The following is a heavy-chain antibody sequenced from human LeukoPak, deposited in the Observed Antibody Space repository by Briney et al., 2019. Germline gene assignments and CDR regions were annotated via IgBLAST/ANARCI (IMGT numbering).Heavy chain of an antibody. CDR1: GGSISSGDYY. V-gene: IGHV4-30-4*01. D-gene: IGHD4-23*01. CDR3: ARLTTVAPYGMDV. CDR2: IYYSGST. J-gene: IGHJ6*02. Sequence: SETLSLTCTVSGGSISSGDYYWSWIRQPPGKGLEWIGYIYYSGSTYYNPSLKSRVTISVDTSKNQFSLKLSSVTAADAAVYYCARLTTVAPYGMDVWGQGTTVTVSS.